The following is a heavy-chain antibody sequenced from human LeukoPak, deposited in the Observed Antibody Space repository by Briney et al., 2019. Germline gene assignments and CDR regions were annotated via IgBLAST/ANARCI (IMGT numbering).Heavy chain of an antibody. CDR1: GFTFSDHY. CDR3: ARGDYGGDYFDY. V-gene: IGHV3-11*05. D-gene: IGHD4-23*01. CDR2: ISSGSTYT. Sequence: KAGGSLILSCEVSGFTFSDHYMSWIRQAPGKRLEWVSYISSGSTYTNYADSVEGRFTISRDNAKNSLYLQMNSLRAEDTAVYYCARGDYGGDYFDYWGQGTLVTVSS. J-gene: IGHJ4*02.